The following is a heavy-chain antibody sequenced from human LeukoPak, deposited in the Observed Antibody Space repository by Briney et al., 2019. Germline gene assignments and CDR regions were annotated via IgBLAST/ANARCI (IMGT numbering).Heavy chain of an antibody. J-gene: IGHJ4*02. CDR1: GGSLSSSSYY. Sequence: SETLSLTCTVSGGSLSSSSYYWGWLRQPPGKGLEWLGSIYYSGSTYYNPSLKSRVTISVDTSKNQFSLKLSSATAADTAVYYCARRGSSWYFSSDYWGQGTLVTVSS. V-gene: IGHV4-39*01. CDR2: IYYSGST. CDR3: ARRGSSWYFSSDY. D-gene: IGHD6-13*01.